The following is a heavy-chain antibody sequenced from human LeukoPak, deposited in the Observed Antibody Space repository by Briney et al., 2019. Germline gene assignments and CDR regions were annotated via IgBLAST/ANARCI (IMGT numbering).Heavy chain of an antibody. Sequence: PGGSLRLSCAASGFIFSNYAMSWVRQAPGKGLEWVSGISGSGGSTYYADSVKGRFTISRDNSKNTLYLQMNSLRAEDTAVYYCAKALGCTSGWSDYWGQGTLVTVSS. J-gene: IGHJ4*02. D-gene: IGHD6-19*01. CDR3: AKALGCTSGWSDY. CDR2: ISGSGGST. CDR1: GFIFSNYA. V-gene: IGHV3-23*01.